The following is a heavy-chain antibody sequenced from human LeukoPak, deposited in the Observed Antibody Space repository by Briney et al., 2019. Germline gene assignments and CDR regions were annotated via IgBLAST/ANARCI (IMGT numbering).Heavy chain of an antibody. Sequence: SETLSLTCTVSGGSISSYYWSWIRQPPGKGLEWIGYIYYSGSTNYNPSLKSRVTISVDTSKNQFSLKLSSVTAADTAVYYCARDGGGLYYYYTDVWGKGTTVTVSS. J-gene: IGHJ6*03. CDR1: GGSISSYY. CDR3: ARDGGGLYYYYTDV. V-gene: IGHV4-59*01. D-gene: IGHD2-21*01. CDR2: IYYSGST.